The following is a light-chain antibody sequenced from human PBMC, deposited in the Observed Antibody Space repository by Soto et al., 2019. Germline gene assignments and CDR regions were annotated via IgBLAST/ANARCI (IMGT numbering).Light chain of an antibody. Sequence: EIVSTQSPGTLSLSPGERATLSCRASQSVSSSYLAWYQQKPGQAPRLLIYNTSSRATGIPDRFSGSGSGTDFTLTISRLELEDFAVYYCQQYGSSLLTFGGGTKVDIK. CDR2: NTS. CDR3: QQYGSSLLT. CDR1: QSVSSSY. V-gene: IGKV3-20*01. J-gene: IGKJ4*01.